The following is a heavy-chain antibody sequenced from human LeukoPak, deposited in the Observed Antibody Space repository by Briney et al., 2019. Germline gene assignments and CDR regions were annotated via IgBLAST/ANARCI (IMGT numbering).Heavy chain of an antibody. J-gene: IGHJ4*02. CDR1: GGTFSSYA. Sequence: EASVKVSCKASGGTFSSYAISWVRQAPGQGLEWMGGIIPIFGTANYAQKFQGRVTITADESTSTAYMELSSLRSDDTAVYYCARNPLRDIVLMVYAKSYFDYWGQGTLVTVSS. CDR2: IIPIFGTA. V-gene: IGHV1-69*01. D-gene: IGHD2-8*01. CDR3: ARNPLRDIVLMVYAKSYFDY.